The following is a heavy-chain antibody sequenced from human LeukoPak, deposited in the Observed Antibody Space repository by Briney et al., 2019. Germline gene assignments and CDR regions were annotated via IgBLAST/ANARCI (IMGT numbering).Heavy chain of an antibody. Sequence: GSSVKVSCKASGGTFSSYAISWVRQAPGQGLEWMGRIIPIFGIANYAQKFQGRVTITADKSTSTAYMELSSLRSEDTAVYYCAREYAGTVGVSYGDYYYGMDVWGQGTTVTVSS. V-gene: IGHV1-69*04. CDR1: GGTFSSYA. CDR3: AREYAGTVGVSYGDYYYGMDV. D-gene: IGHD3-22*01. J-gene: IGHJ6*02. CDR2: IIPIFGIA.